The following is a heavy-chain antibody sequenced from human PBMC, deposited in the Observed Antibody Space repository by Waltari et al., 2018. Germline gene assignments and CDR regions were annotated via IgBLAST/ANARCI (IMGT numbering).Heavy chain of an antibody. J-gene: IGHJ4*02. D-gene: IGHD2-8*01. CDR3: ARPDCTNGVCYTGY. CDR2: IYYSGST. V-gene: IGHV4-39*01. CDR1: GGSISSSSYY. Sequence: QLQLQASGPGLVKPSETLSLTCTVSGGSISSSSYYWGWLRQPPGKGLEWIGSIYYSGSTYYNPSLKSRVTISVDTSKNQFSLKLSSVTAADTAVYYCARPDCTNGVCYTGYWGQGTLVTVSS.